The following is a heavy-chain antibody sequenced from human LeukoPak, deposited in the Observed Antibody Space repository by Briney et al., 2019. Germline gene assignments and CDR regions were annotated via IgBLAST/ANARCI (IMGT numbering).Heavy chain of an antibody. V-gene: IGHV4-31*03. D-gene: IGHD3-10*01. CDR2: IYYSGST. Sequence: SETLSLTCTVSGGSISSGGYYWSWIRQHPGKGLEWIVYIYYSGSTYYNPSLKSRVTISVDTSKNQFSLKLSSVTAADTAVYYCAREGVRRAVRGVTYWFDPWGQGTLVTVSS. CDR1: GGSISSGGYY. J-gene: IGHJ5*02. CDR3: AREGVRRAVRGVTYWFDP.